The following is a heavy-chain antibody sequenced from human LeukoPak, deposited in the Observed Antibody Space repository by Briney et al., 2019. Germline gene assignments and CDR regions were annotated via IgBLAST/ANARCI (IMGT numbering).Heavy chain of an antibody. CDR1: GGSISSYY. Sequence: PSETLSLTCTVSGGSISSYYWSWIRQPPGKGLEWIGYIYYSGCTNYNPSLKSRVTISVDTSKNQFSLKLSSVTAADTAVYYCARGVNSGYFDYCGQGTLVTVSS. J-gene: IGHJ4*02. CDR2: IYYSGCT. CDR3: ARGVNSGYFDY. D-gene: IGHD1-26*01. V-gene: IGHV4-59*01.